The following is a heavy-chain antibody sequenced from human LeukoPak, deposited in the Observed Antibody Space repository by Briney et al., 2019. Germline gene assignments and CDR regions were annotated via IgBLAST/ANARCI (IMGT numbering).Heavy chain of an antibody. CDR2: MNPNSGNT. D-gene: IGHD6-13*01. CDR1: GYTLTSYD. V-gene: IGHV1-8*01. Sequence: GASVKVSCKASGYTLTSYDINWVRQATGQGLEWMGWMNPNSGNTGYAQKFQGRVTMTRNTSISTAYMELSSLRSEDTAVYYCARGRRQQLDFDYWGQGTLVTVSS. J-gene: IGHJ4*02. CDR3: ARGRRQQLDFDY.